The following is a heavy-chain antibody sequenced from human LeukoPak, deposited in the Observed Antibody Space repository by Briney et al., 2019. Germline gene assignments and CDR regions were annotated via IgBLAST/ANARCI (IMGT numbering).Heavy chain of an antibody. J-gene: IGHJ6*03. CDR3: ARVKREYCSSTSCYGRYYYYYMDV. D-gene: IGHD2-2*01. CDR2: ISAYNGNT. V-gene: IGHV1-18*01. Sequence: ASVKVSCKASGYTFTSYGISWVRQAPGQGLEWMGWISAYNGNTNYAQKLQGRVTMTTGTSTSTAYMELRSLRSDVTAVYYCARVKREYCSSTSCYGRYYYYYMDVWGKGTAVTVSS. CDR1: GYTFTSYG.